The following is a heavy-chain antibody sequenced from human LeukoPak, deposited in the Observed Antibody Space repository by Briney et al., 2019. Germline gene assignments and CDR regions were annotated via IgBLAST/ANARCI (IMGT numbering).Heavy chain of an antibody. Sequence: PSETLSLTCAVYGGSFSGYYWSWIRQPRGKGLEWIGEINHSGSTNYNPSLKSRVTISVDTSKNQFSLKLSSVTAADTAVYYCARPKQLAYFDYWGQGTLVTVSS. CDR3: ARPKQLAYFDY. CDR2: INHSGST. J-gene: IGHJ4*02. D-gene: IGHD6-6*01. CDR1: GGSFSGYY. V-gene: IGHV4-34*01.